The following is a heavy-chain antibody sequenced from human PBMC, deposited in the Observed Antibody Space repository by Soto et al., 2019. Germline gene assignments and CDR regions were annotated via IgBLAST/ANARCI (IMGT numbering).Heavy chain of an antibody. J-gene: IGHJ4*02. CDR3: AKAQNVVVTAASCFDY. D-gene: IGHD2-21*02. Sequence: PGGSLRLSCAASGFTFSSYGMHWVRQAPGKGLEWVAVISYDGSNKYYADSVKGRFTISRDNSKNTLYLQMKSLRAEDTTVYYCAKAQNVVVTAASCFDYWGQGTLVTVSS. CDR2: ISYDGSNK. CDR1: GFTFSSYG. V-gene: IGHV3-30*18.